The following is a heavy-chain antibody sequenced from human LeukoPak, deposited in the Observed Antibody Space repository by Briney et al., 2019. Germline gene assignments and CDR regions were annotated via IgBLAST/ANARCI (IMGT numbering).Heavy chain of an antibody. V-gene: IGHV5-51*01. CDR2: IYPGDSDT. J-gene: IGHJ3*02. Sequence: TGESLKISCKGSGYGFTSYWIGWVRQMPGKGLEWIGIIYPGDSDTRYSPSFQGQVTISADKSISTAYLQWSSLKASDTAMYYCASLTYGSGDYAFDIWGQGTMVTVSS. CDR3: ASLTYGSGDYAFDI. CDR1: GYGFTSYW. D-gene: IGHD3-10*01.